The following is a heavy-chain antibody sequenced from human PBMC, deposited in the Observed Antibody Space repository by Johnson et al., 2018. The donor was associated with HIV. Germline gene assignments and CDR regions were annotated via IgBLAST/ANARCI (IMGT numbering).Heavy chain of an antibody. Sequence: VQLVESGGGLVQPGGSLTLSCAASGFTFSSYWMHWVRQVAGTGLEWVSVIYSGGSTYYADSVKGRFTISRDTAKNSLYLQMNSLRAEDTALYYCARGKLPAALRRGDAFDIWGQGTMVTVSS. CDR2: IYSGGST. D-gene: IGHD2-2*01. V-gene: IGHV3-74*02. J-gene: IGHJ3*02. CDR1: GFTFSSYW. CDR3: ARGKLPAALRRGDAFDI.